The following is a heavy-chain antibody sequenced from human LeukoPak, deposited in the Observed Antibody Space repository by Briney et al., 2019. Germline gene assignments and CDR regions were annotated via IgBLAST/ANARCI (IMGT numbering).Heavy chain of an antibody. CDR2: ISPTGSTT. D-gene: IGHD1-1*01. V-gene: IGHV3-74*01. CDR1: GFSFSGHW. CDR3: ARGPNRNWSGLDF. J-gene: IGHJ4*02. Sequence: GGSLRLSCTASGFSFSGHWMHWARQLPGKGLVWVSRISPTGSTTSYADSVKGRFTVSRDNAKNTLYLQVNNLRAEDTAVYYCARGPNRNWSGLDFWGQGTLLTVSS.